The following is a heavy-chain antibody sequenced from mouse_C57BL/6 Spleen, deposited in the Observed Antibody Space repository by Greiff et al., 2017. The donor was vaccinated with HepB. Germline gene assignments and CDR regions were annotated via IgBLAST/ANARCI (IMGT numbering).Heavy chain of an antibody. CDR3: ARRANYYGSSFWYFDV. J-gene: IGHJ1*03. V-gene: IGHV1-55*01. Sequence: QVQLQQPGAELVKPGASVKMSCKASGYTFTSYWITWVKQRPGQGLEWIGDIYPGSGSTNYNEKFKSKATLTVDTSSSTAYMQLSSLTSEDSAVYYCARRANYYGSSFWYFDVWGTGTTVTVSS. CDR1: GYTFTSYW. D-gene: IGHD1-1*01. CDR2: IYPGSGST.